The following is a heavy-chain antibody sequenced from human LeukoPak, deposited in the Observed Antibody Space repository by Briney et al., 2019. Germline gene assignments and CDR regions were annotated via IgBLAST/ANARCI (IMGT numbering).Heavy chain of an antibody. CDR1: GYTFTGYY. Sequence: GASVKVSCKASGYTFTGYYMHWVRQAPGQGLEWMGWISAYNGNTNYAQKLQSRVTMTTDTSTSTAYMELRSLRSDDTAVYYCARASRGTVRGDHIHHSFDPWGQGTLVTVSS. D-gene: IGHD3-10*01. CDR3: ARASRGTVRGDHIHHSFDP. J-gene: IGHJ5*02. V-gene: IGHV1-18*04. CDR2: ISAYNGNT.